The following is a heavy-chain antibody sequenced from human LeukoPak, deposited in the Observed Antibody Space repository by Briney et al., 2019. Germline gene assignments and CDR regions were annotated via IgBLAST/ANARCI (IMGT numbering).Heavy chain of an antibody. CDR1: GGSISSSSYY. CDR2: IYYSGST. Sequence: PSETLSLTCTVSGGSISSSSYYWGWIRQPPGKGLEWIGSIYYSGSTYYNPSLKSRVTISVDTSKNQFSLKLSSVTAADTAVYYCARHEETRDYWGQGTLVTVSS. V-gene: IGHV4-39*01. CDR3: ARHEETRDY. D-gene: IGHD5-24*01. J-gene: IGHJ4*02.